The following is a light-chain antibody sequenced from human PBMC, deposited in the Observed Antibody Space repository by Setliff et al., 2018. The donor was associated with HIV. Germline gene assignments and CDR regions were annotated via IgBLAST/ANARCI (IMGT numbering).Light chain of an antibody. CDR2: KNN. V-gene: IGLV1-44*01. CDR3: AAWDDSLSGQV. J-gene: IGLJ1*01. Sequence: QSVLTQPPPASGTPGQRVTISCSGSSSNIGSNTVNWYQQVPGTAPKLLIYKNNQRPSGVPDRFSGSKSGTSASLAISGLQSEDEADYYCAAWDDSLSGQVFGTGTKVTVL. CDR1: SSNIGSNT.